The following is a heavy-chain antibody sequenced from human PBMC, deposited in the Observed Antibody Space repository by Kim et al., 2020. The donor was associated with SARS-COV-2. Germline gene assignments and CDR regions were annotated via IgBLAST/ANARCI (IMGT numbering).Heavy chain of an antibody. D-gene: IGHD4-17*01. CDR1: GFTFSSDG. Sequence: GGSLRLSCAASGFTFSSDGMHWVRQAPGKGLEWVAVISYDGSNKNYADSVKGRFTISRDKSKNTMYLQMNSLRAEDTAVYYCAHWPYGDYGSYYYGMDVWGQGTTVTVSS. J-gene: IGHJ6*02. V-gene: IGHV3-30*03. CDR3: AHWPYGDYGSYYYGMDV. CDR2: ISYDGSNK.